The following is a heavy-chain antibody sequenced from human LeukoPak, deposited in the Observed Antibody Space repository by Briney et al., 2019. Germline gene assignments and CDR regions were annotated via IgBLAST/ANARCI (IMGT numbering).Heavy chain of an antibody. CDR2: TIGSGSEM. Sequence: KPGGSLRLSCGGSGFTFNSYSMNWVRQAPGKGLEWVASTIGSGSEMFYADSLKGRFTISRDNSKNSLYLQMNSLRVEDTAVYYCAKVQSDIVGAMFFSFDVWGQGTMVSVSS. V-gene: IGHV3-21*06. J-gene: IGHJ3*01. D-gene: IGHD1-26*01. CDR3: AKVQSDIVGAMFFSFDV. CDR1: GFTFNSYS.